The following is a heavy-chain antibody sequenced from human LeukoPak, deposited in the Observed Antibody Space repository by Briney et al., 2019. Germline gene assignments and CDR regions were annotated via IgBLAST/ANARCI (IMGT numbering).Heavy chain of an antibody. CDR1: GGSISSYY. CDR3: ARDRELGY. Sequence: PSETLSLTCTVSGGSISSYYWSWIRQPPGKGLEWIGYIYYSGSTSYNPSLKSRVAISVDTSKNQFSLRLSSVTAADTAVYYCARDRELGYWGQGTLVIVSS. CDR2: IYYSGST. V-gene: IGHV4-59*01. D-gene: IGHD1-26*01. J-gene: IGHJ4*02.